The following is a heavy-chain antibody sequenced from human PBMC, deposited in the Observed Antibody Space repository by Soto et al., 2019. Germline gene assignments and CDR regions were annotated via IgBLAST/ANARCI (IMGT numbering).Heavy chain of an antibody. J-gene: IGHJ5*02. D-gene: IGHD5-18*01. Sequence: QVQLKESGPGLVKPSQTLSLTCTVSCGSISSCDNYWSWIRQHPGKGLEWIGHIYYSGSTYYNPSLKSRVTISVDTSKKQFSLKLSSVTAADTAVYYCASARGYIYAYKWFDPWGQGTLVTVSS. CDR1: CGSISSCDNY. CDR2: IYYSGST. V-gene: IGHV4-30-4*01. CDR3: ASARGYIYAYKWFDP.